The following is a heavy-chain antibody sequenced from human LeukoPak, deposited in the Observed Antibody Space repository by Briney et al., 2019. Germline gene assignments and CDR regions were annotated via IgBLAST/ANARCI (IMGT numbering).Heavy chain of an antibody. J-gene: IGHJ3*02. CDR3: IVPDVDAFDI. Sequence: GGSLRLSCAASGFTFSSYGMHWVRQAPGKGLEWVAFIRYDGSNEYYADSVKGRFTISRDNSKNTLYLQMNSLRAEDTAVYYMIVPDVDAFDIWGQGTMVTVSS. V-gene: IGHV3-30*02. CDR2: IRYDGSNE. D-gene: IGHD3-22*01. CDR1: GFTFSSYG.